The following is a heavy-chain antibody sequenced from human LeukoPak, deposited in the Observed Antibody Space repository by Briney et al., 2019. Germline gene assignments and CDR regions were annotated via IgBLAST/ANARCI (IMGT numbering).Heavy chain of an antibody. Sequence: PSETLSLTCTVSGGSISSSSYYWGWIRQPPGKGLEWIGSIYYSGSAYYNPSLKSRVTISVGTSKNQFSLKLSSVTAADTAVYYCARLNFRFYFDYWGQGTLVTVSS. CDR2: IYYSGSA. CDR3: ARLNFRFYFDY. D-gene: IGHD1-20*01. V-gene: IGHV4-39*01. J-gene: IGHJ4*02. CDR1: GGSISSSSYY.